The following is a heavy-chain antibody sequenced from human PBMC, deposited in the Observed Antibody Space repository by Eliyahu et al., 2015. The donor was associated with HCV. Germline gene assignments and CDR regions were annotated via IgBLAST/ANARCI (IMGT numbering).Heavy chain of an antibody. Sequence: SLTCTVSGGSISSYYWSWIRQPPGKGLEWIGYIHYSGSTNYNPSLKSRVALSVDTSKNQFSLRLSSVTAADTAVYYCASGGGGIAVTGTGGWFDPWGQGTLVTVSS. CDR3: ASGGGGIAVTGTGGWFDP. V-gene: IGHV4-59*01. D-gene: IGHD6-19*01. CDR1: GGSISSYY. J-gene: IGHJ5*02. CDR2: IHYSGST.